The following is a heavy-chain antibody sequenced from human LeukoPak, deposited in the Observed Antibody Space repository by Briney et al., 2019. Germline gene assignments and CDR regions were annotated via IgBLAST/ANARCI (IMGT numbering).Heavy chain of an antibody. V-gene: IGHV3-48*01. CDR2: IGSAI. Sequence: GGSLRLSCVASGFTFSDFSLNWVRQAPGKGLEWISYIGSAIYYADSVNGRFTISRDNAKKSLYLQMNSLRADDTAVYYCARSYSGGFDYWGQGTLVTVSS. CDR1: GFTFSDFS. D-gene: IGHD2-15*01. CDR3: ARSYSGGFDY. J-gene: IGHJ4*02.